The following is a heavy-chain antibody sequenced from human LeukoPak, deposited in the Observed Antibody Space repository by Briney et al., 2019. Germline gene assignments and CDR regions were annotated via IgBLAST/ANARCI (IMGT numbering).Heavy chain of an antibody. V-gene: IGHV3-74*01. Sequence: GTLRLSCAASGFTFSNYGMSWVRQAPGKGLVWVSRIRSDGSDTRYAESVKGRFTISRDNAKNTLYLQMNSLRAEDTAVYYCARDWFHAIDYWGQGTLVTVSS. CDR1: GFTFSNYG. D-gene: IGHD2/OR15-2a*01. CDR2: IRSDGSDT. J-gene: IGHJ4*02. CDR3: ARDWFHAIDY.